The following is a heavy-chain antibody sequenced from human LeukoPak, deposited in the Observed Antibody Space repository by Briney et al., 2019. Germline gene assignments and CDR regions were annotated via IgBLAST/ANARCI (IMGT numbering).Heavy chain of an antibody. CDR3: ARDTNYYDSSGYYAGSDFDY. Sequence: GGSLRLSCAASGFTFSTYWMHWVRQAPGKGLEWVSSISGSSSYTYYSDLVKGRFTISRDDARNSLYLQMNSLRAEYTAVYYCARDTNYYDSSGYYAGSDFDYWGQGTLVTVSS. CDR2: ISGSSSYT. V-gene: IGHV3-21*01. J-gene: IGHJ4*02. CDR1: GFTFSTYW. D-gene: IGHD3-22*01.